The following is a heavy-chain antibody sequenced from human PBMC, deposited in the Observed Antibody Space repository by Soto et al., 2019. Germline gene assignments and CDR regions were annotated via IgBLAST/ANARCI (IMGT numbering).Heavy chain of an antibody. J-gene: IGHJ4*02. CDR2: INHSGST. CDR3: ARGRGPGTTVTTFRYDY. D-gene: IGHD4-17*01. CDR1: GGSFSGYY. Sequence: TSETLSLTCAVYGGSFSGYYWSWIRQPPGKGLEWIGEINHSGSTNYNPSLKSRVTISVDTSKNQFSLKLSSVTAADTAVYYCARGRGPGTTVTTFRYDYWGQGTLVNVSS. V-gene: IGHV4-34*01.